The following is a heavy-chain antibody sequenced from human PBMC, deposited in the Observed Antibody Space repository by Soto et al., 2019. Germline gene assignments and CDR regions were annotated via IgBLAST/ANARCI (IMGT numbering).Heavy chain of an antibody. Sequence: GSLRLSCAASGFTFSSYAMSWVRQAPGKGLEWVSVISGSGGSTYFADSVKGRFTISRDNAKNSLYLQMNSLRDEDTAVYYCARTRYYYDSSGYYYQIYYFDYWGQGTLVTVSS. CDR3: ARTRYYYDSSGYYYQIYYFDY. CDR1: GFTFSSYA. J-gene: IGHJ4*02. CDR2: ISGSGGST. V-gene: IGHV3-23*01. D-gene: IGHD3-22*01.